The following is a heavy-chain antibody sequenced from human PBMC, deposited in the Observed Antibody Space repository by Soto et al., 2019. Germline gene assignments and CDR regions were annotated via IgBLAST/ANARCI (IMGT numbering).Heavy chain of an antibody. D-gene: IGHD3-16*01. CDR2: ISYDGSDK. J-gene: IGHJ5*02. CDR1: GFTFSSYG. CDR3: AKTAGYDYVWGSSGLDP. V-gene: IGHV3-30*18. Sequence: QVQLVESGGGVVQPGRSLKLSCAASGFTFSSYGMHWVRQAPGKGLEWVAVISYDGSDKYYADSVKGRFTISRDDPKNXXYLQMNSLGAEDTAVYYCAKTAGYDYVWGSSGLDPWGQGTLVTVSS.